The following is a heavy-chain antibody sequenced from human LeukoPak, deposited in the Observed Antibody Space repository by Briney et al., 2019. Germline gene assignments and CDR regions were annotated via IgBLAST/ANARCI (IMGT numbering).Heavy chain of an antibody. Sequence: SETLSLTCTGSGGSISSYYWSWIRQPPGKGLEWIGYIYYSGSTNYNPSLKSRVTISVDTSKNQFSLKLSSVTAADTAVYYCARDMGDYYDSSGYYWFDPWGQGTLVTVSS. CDR2: IYYSGST. D-gene: IGHD3-22*01. CDR1: GGSISSYY. V-gene: IGHV4-59*01. CDR3: ARDMGDYYDSSGYYWFDP. J-gene: IGHJ5*02.